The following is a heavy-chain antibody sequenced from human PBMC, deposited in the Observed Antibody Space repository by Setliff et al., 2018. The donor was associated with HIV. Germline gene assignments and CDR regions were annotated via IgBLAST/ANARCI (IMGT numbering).Heavy chain of an antibody. D-gene: IGHD2-21*02. CDR3: ASHASGPYGPFGDLLYFDY. J-gene: IGHJ4*02. CDR2: VHYSGST. V-gene: IGHV4-59*08. Sequence: SETLSLTCTVSGLSMSYNYWTWIRQSPGKGLEWIGYVHYSGSTRYNPSLKSRVTISVDTSKNQFSLKLTSVTAADTAVYYCASHASGPYGPFGDLLYFDYWGLGTLVTVSS. CDR1: GLSMSYNY.